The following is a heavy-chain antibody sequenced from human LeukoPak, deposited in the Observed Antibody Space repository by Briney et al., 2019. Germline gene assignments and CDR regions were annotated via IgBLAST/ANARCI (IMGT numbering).Heavy chain of an antibody. CDR2: INWNSDSI. CDR3: AINGGGDSGYGNFDY. Sequence: PGRSLRLSCAVSGFTFDDYAIHWVRQVPGKGLGWVAGINWNSDSIGYADSVKGRFTTSRDNAKNSLYLQMNSLRAEDTAFYYCAINGGGDSGYGNFDYWGQGTLVTVSS. D-gene: IGHD5-12*01. CDR1: GFTFDDYA. V-gene: IGHV3-9*01. J-gene: IGHJ4*02.